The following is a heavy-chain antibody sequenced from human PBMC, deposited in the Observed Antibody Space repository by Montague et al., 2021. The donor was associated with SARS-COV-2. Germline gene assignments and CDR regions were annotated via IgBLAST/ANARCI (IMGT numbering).Heavy chain of an antibody. CDR2: IYESGSA. J-gene: IGHJ3*02. V-gene: IGHV4-39*01. Sequence: SETLSLTCSVSGDSINNSRYYWGWIRQPPGKGLEWIGTIYESGSAYYNPSLKSRVTISVDTSKDQFSLKLNSVTATDTAVYYCARLESTRGVIIRGAFHIWGQGTKVTVSS. CDR1: GDSINNSRYY. D-gene: IGHD3-10*01. CDR3: ARLESTRGVIIRGAFHI.